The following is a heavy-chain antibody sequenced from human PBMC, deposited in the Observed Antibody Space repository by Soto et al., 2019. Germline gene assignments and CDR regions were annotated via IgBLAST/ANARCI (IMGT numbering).Heavy chain of an antibody. CDR3: ARSYSTGWHYFDY. CDR1: GGSISSYY. D-gene: IGHD6-19*01. Sequence: PSETLSLTCTVSGGSISSYYWSWIRQPPGKGLEWIGYIHYSGSTNYNPSLKSRVTISVDTSKNQFSLELSSVTAADTAVYYCARSYSTGWHYFDYWGQGTLVTVSS. J-gene: IGHJ4*02. V-gene: IGHV4-59*01. CDR2: IHYSGST.